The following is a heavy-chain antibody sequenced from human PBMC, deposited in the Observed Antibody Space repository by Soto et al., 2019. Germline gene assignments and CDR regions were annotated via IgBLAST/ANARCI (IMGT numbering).Heavy chain of an antibody. Sequence: SETLSLTCSVSGDSISRNVYYWTWIRQHPGKGLEWIGHIYYAGSSYYNPSLKSRVTISLDTSKHQFSLKLSSVTAADTAVYFCARGLTTLYYFDSWGQGTLVTVSS. J-gene: IGHJ4*02. CDR1: GDSISRNVYY. D-gene: IGHD3-16*01. V-gene: IGHV4-31*03. CDR3: ARGLTTLYYFDS. CDR2: IYYAGSS.